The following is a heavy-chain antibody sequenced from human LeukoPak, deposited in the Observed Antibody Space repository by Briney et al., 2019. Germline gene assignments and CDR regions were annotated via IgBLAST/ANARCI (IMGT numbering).Heavy chain of an antibody. CDR2: IRSKRNNYAT. CDR3: SRLEDSSPIQVALDI. CDR1: GFTFSGSV. D-gene: IGHD6-13*01. V-gene: IGHV3-73*01. Sequence: GGSLRLSCAASGFTFSGSVMHWVRQAAGKGLEWVGRIRSKRNNYATAYAASVKGRFTISRDDSKNTVYLHMDSLKTEDTALYYCSRLEDSSPIQVALDIWGQGTVVTVSS. J-gene: IGHJ3*02.